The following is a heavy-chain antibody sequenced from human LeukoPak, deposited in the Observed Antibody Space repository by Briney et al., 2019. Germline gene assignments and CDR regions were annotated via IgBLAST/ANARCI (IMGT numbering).Heavy chain of an antibody. J-gene: IGHJ4*02. CDR1: GFTFSTFA. CDR3: AFQNGGVVY. D-gene: IGHD2-8*02. V-gene: IGHV3-48*02. Sequence: GGSLRFSCSASGFTFSTFAMTWVRQAPGKGLEWISFITNSGGSRYYADSVKGRFTISRDNAKNSLYLQMSSLRDEDTAVHYCAFQNGGVVYWGQGTLVTVSS. CDR2: ITNSGGSR.